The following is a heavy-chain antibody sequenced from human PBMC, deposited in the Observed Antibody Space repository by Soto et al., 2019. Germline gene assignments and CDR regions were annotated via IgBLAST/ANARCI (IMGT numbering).Heavy chain of an antibody. J-gene: IGHJ4*02. D-gene: IGHD1-1*01. V-gene: IGHV4-39*01. Sequence: SETLSLTCTVSGGSISSSSYYWGWIRQPPGKGLEWIGSIYYSGSTYYNPSLKSRVTISVDTSKNQFSLKLSSVTAADTAVYYCARLRYNWNEPDFDYWGQGTLVTVSS. CDR3: ARLRYNWNEPDFDY. CDR1: GGSISSSSYY. CDR2: IYYSGST.